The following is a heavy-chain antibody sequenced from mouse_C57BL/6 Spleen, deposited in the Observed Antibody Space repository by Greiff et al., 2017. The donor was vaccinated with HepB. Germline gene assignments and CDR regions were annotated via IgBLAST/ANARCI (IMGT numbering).Heavy chain of an antibody. CDR1: GFTFSSYG. V-gene: IGHV5-6*01. Sequence: EVKLVESGGDLVKPGGSLKLSCAASGFTFSSYGMSWVRQTPDKRLEWVATISSGGSYTYYPDSVKGRFTISRDNAKNTLYLQMSSLKSEDTAMYYCARHDPPFDYWGQGTTLTVSS. J-gene: IGHJ2*01. CDR2: ISSGGSYT. CDR3: ARHDPPFDY.